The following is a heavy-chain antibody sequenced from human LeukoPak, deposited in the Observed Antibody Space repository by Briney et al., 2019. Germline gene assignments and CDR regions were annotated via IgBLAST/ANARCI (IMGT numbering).Heavy chain of an antibody. J-gene: IGHJ4*02. CDR3: ARESRGILNYFDY. D-gene: IGHD3-22*01. V-gene: IGHV1-2*02. CDR2: INPNSGDT. CDR1: GYTFTDYY. Sequence: ASVKVSCKTSGYTFTDYYMHWVRQAPGQGLEWMGWINPNSGDTNYAQKFQGRVTMTRDTSINTAYMELSRLRSDDTAVYYCARESRGILNYFDYWGQGTLVTVSS.